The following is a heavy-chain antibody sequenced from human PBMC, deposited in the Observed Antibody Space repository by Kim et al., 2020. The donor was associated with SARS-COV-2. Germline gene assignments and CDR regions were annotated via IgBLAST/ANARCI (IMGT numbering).Heavy chain of an antibody. CDR1: GFTVSSNY. V-gene: IGHV3-53*04. Sequence: GGSLRLSCAASGFTVSSNYMSWVRQAPGKGLEWVSVIYSGGSTYYADSVKGRFTISRHNSKNTLYLQMNSLRAEDTAVYYCARVLSLRITMVRGVITHRWFDPWGQGTLVTVSS. J-gene: IGHJ5*02. CDR3: ARVLSLRITMVRGVITHRWFDP. CDR2: IYSGGST. D-gene: IGHD3-10*01.